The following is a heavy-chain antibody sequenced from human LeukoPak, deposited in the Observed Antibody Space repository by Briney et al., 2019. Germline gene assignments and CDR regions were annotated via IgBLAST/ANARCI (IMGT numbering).Heavy chain of an antibody. CDR3: AKSSAGITWFDP. V-gene: IGHV3-30*02. CDR2: TRFDDSYK. J-gene: IGHJ5*02. Sequence: PGGSLRLSCAASGFSFSSSGMHWVREAGDKGPEWVAFTRFDDSYKASGDFVRGRFTISRDNSKNTLYLQMDSLRSDDTAVYYCAKSSAGITWFDPWGQGTLVTVPS. D-gene: IGHD1-1*01. CDR1: GFSFSSSG.